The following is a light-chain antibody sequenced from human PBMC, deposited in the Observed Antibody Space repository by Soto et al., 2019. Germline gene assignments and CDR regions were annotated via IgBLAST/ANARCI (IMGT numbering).Light chain of an antibody. V-gene: IGLV1-40*01. CDR2: GNT. CDR1: SSNIGAGYD. J-gene: IGLJ2*01. CDR3: HSYDTSLSGLV. Sequence: QSVLTQPPSVSGAPGQKVTISCTGSSSNIGAGYDVHWYQQLPGIAPKLLVYGNTNRPSGVPDRVSGSRSGTSSSLAITGLDDEYEADYYCHSYDTSLSGLVCGGGTKLTVL.